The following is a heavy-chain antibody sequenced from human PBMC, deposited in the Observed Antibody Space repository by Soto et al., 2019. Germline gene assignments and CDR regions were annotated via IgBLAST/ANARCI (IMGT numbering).Heavy chain of an antibody. D-gene: IGHD1-7*01. CDR1: GYTFTCYG. V-gene: IGHV1-18*01. Sequence: GALVKGSCKASGYTFTCYGIGWVRPAPGQGLEWMGWISAYNGNTNNAQKLQDRVTMTTDTSTSTAYMELRGLKSDDTAVYYCVRDQGYNWNYGPRYAFDIWGQGTMVTVSS. J-gene: IGHJ3*02. CDR3: VRDQGYNWNYGPRYAFDI. CDR2: ISAYNGNT.